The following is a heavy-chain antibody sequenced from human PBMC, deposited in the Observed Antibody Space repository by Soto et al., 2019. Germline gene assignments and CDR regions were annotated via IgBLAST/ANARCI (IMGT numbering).Heavy chain of an antibody. CDR2: ISSTTNYI. CDR1: GFTFSRYS. CDR3: ARESEDLTSNFDY. J-gene: IGHJ4*02. V-gene: IGHV3-21*01. Sequence: EVQLVESGGGLVRPGGSLRLSCAASGFTFSRYSMNWVRQAPGKGLEWVSSISSTTNYIYYADSMKGRFTVSSDNAKNSVYLDMNSLRAEDTAVYYCARESEDLTSNFDYWGQGTLVTVAS.